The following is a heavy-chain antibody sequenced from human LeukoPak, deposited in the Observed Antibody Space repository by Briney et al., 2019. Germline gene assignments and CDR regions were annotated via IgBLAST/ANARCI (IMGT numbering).Heavy chain of an antibody. J-gene: IGHJ4*02. D-gene: IGHD3-16*01. CDR1: VYSFTSFG. CDR3: VRDLGVDKSMIFFDY. CDR2: ISAYNGNT. V-gene: IGHV1-18*01. Sequence: ASVKVSCKASVYSFTSFGISWVRQAPGQGLEWMGWISAYNGNTNYVQKFQGRVTMTTDISTSTAYMELRSLGSDDTAVFCCVRDLGVDKSMIFFDYWGQGTLVTVSS.